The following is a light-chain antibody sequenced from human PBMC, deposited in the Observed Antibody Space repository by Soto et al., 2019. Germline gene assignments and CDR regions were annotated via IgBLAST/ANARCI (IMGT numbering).Light chain of an antibody. J-gene: IGLJ2*01. CDR2: SNN. V-gene: IGLV1-44*01. Sequence: QSVLTQPPSASGTPGQRITISCSGISSNIGTYTVNWYQQVPGTAPKLLIYSNNQRPSGVPDRFSGSKSGTSASLAISGLQSEDEADYYCAAWDASLNGVIFGGGTQLTV. CDR1: SSNIGTYT. CDR3: AAWDASLNGVI.